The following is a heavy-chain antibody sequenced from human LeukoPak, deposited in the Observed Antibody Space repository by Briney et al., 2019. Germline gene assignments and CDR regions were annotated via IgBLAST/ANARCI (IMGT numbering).Heavy chain of an antibody. V-gene: IGHV5-10-1*01. D-gene: IGHD3-22*01. CDR2: IDPSDSYS. CDR3: ARQLDYYDKRDY. J-gene: IGHJ4*02. CDR1: GCSFTNYG. Sequence: GESLKISCKGSGCSFTNYGISWVRQMPGKGLERMGRIDPSDSYSNYGPSFQGHVTISADRSISTAYLQWRSLKASDTAMYYCARQLDYYDKRDYWGQGTLVTVSS.